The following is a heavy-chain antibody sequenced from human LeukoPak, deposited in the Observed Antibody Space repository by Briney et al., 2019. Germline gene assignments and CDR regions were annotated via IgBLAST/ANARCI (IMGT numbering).Heavy chain of an antibody. J-gene: IGHJ5*02. CDR3: ARHYGSGSYYRSPPNWFDP. Sequence: SETLSLTCTVSGGSISRYYWSWIRQPAGKGLEWIAYIYYSGSTNYNPSLKSRVTISVDTSKNQFSLKLSSVTAADTAVYYCARHYGSGSYYRSPPNWFDPWGQGTLVTVSS. CDR2: IYYSGST. CDR1: GGSISRYY. V-gene: IGHV4-59*01. D-gene: IGHD3-10*01.